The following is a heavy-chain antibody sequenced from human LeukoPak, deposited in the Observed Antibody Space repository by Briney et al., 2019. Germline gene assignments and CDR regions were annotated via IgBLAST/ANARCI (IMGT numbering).Heavy chain of an antibody. CDR3: ARLGALIDAFDI. CDR2: IYYSGNT. CDR1: GGSISSGDYY. D-gene: IGHD3-16*01. Sequence: PSQTLSLTCTVSGGSISSGDYYWSWIRQPPGKGLEWIGYIYYSGNTYYNPSLKSRVTISVDTSKNQFSLKLSSVTAADTAVYYCARLGALIDAFDIWGQGTMVTVSS. V-gene: IGHV4-30-4*08. J-gene: IGHJ3*02.